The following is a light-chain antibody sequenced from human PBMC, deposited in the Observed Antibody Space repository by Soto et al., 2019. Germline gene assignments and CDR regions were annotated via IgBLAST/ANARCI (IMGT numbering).Light chain of an antibody. CDR2: DAS. CDR1: QSVSSSY. V-gene: IGKV3D-20*02. Sequence: VMSHSLAALSVSPEERATLSCRASQSVSSSYLAWYQQKPGQAPRLLVYDASSRATGIPTRFSGSGSGTDFTLTISNLEPEDFAVYYCQQYISWPLTFGGGTKVDIK. CDR3: QQYISWPLT. J-gene: IGKJ4*01.